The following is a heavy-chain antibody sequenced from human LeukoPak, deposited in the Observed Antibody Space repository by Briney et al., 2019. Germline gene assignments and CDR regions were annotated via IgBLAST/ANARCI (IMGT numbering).Heavy chain of an antibody. CDR1: GFTFSSYG. J-gene: IGHJ4*02. V-gene: IGHV3-30*02. CDR3: AKDLRPSQDIVVVVASDY. Sequence: GGSLRLSCAAWGFTFSSYGMQWVRQAPGKGLEGRAFIRYDGSNKYYIDSVKGRFTISRDNSKNTLYLQMHRLRDEDTAVYYCAKDLRPSQDIVVVVASDYWGQGTLVTVSS. CDR2: IRYDGSNK. D-gene: IGHD2-15*01.